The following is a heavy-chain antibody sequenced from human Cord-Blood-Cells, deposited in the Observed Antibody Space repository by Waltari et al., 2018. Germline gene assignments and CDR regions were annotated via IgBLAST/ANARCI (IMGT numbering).Heavy chain of an antibody. V-gene: IGHV4-34*01. Sequence: QVQLQQWGAGLLKPSETLSLTCAVYGGSFSGYYWSWIRQPPGKGLEWLGEINHSGSPNYTPSRKRRVTISVDTSKHQFSLKLSSVTAAATAVYYCARGREIPSYYDFWSGSYGYWGQGTLVTVSS. D-gene: IGHD3-3*01. CDR1: GGSFSGYY. CDR2: INHSGSP. J-gene: IGHJ4*02. CDR3: ARGREIPSYYDFWSGSYGY.